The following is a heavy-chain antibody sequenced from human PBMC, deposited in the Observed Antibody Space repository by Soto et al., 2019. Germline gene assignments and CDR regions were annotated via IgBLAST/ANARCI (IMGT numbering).Heavy chain of an antibody. CDR3: TTGYLGGTTWPPTYYHYDGMDV. CDR1: GFTFSNAW. CDR2: IKSKTDGGTT. J-gene: IGHJ6*02. D-gene: IGHD1-7*01. V-gene: IGHV3-15*07. Sequence: GGSLRLSCAASGFTFSNAWMNWVRQAPGKGLEWVGRIKSKTDGGTTDYAAPVKSRFTISRDDSKNTLYLQMNSLKTEDTAVYYCTTGYLGGTTWPPTYYHYDGMDVWGQGTTVTSP.